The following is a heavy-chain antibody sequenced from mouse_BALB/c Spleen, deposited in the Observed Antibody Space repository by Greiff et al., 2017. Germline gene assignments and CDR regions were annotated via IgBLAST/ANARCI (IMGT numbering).Heavy chain of an antibody. D-gene: IGHD2-10*01. CDR3: ARSSYDYEAMDY. CDR1: GFTFSSFG. Sequence: EVKVVESGGGLVQPGGSRKLSCAASGFTFSSFGMHWVRQAPEKGLEWVAYISSGSSTIYYADTVKGRFTISRDNPKNTLFLQMTSLRSEDTAMYYCARSSYDYEAMDYWGQGTSVTVSS. V-gene: IGHV5-17*02. CDR2: ISSGSSTI. J-gene: IGHJ4*01.